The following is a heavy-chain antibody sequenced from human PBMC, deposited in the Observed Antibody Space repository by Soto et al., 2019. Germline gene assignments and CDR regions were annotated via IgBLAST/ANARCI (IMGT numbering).Heavy chain of an antibody. D-gene: IGHD6-19*01. CDR3: ARGGGSLGSGWYYEY. J-gene: IGHJ4*02. CDR2: IYYSGSI. CDR1: GASITNSY. Sequence: QVQLQESGPGLVKPSETMSLTCTVSGASITNSYWNWVRQTPGKGLEWIGFIYYSGSIKYNPSLQSLVTISVDTSKNQLSLKLTSVTATDTAVYYFARGGGSLGSGWYYEYRGQGTLVTVSS. V-gene: IGHV4-59*08.